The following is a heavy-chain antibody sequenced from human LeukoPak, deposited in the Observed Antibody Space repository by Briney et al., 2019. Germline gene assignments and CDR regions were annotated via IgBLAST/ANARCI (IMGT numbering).Heavy chain of an antibody. D-gene: IGHD3-22*01. J-gene: IGHJ4*02. CDR2: INPNSGGT. Sequence: ASVKVSCKASGGTFSSYAISWVRQAPGQGLEWMGWINPNSGGTNYAQKFQGRVTMTRDTSISTAYMELSRLRSDDTAVYYCARGTYYYDSSGYGFDYWGQGTLVTVSS. V-gene: IGHV1-2*02. CDR3: ARGTYYYDSSGYGFDY. CDR1: GGTFSSYA.